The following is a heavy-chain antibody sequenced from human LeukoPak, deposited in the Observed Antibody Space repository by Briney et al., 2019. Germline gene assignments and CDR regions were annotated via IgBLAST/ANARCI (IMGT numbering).Heavy chain of an antibody. CDR2: ILYSGNT. CDR1: GGSISIMNHY. Sequence: SETLSLTCTVSGGSISIMNHYRGWIRQPPEKGLEWIGSILYSGNTWYTPSLKSRVTISVDTSRSQFSLKLTSVTAADTAVYYCGRHAHNGDFAYWGQGILVTVSS. V-gene: IGHV4-39*01. CDR3: GRHAHNGDFAY. J-gene: IGHJ4*02. D-gene: IGHD2-8*01.